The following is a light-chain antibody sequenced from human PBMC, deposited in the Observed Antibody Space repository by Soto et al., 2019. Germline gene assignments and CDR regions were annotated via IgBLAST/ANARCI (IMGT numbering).Light chain of an antibody. J-gene: IGKJ4*01. CDR3: QGYNYWPLA. V-gene: IGKV3-15*01. Sequence: EVVLSHSPATLSVSTWEGVTLSCRASQVIGETLAWYQHKPGQTPRLLINDTSARATGVPARFSGSRSGPEFTLTINNLQSEDSALYYCQGYNYWPLAFGGGTKVDIK. CDR2: DTS. CDR1: QVIGET.